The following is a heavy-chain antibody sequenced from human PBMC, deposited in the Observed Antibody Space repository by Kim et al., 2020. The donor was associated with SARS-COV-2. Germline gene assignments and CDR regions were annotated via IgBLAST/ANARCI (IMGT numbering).Heavy chain of an antibody. D-gene: IGHD2-15*01. CDR1: GFTFSSYA. CDR3: VSGVRIHTMDVVVVAVSDYYGMDV. CDR2: ISYDGSNK. V-gene: IGHV3-30*04. J-gene: IGHJ6*02. Sequence: GGSLRLSCAASGFTFSSYAMHWVRQAPGKGLEWVAVISYDGSNKYYADSVKGRFTISRDNSKNTLYLQMNSLRAEDTAVYYCVSGVRIHTMDVVVVAVSDYYGMDVWGQGTTVTVSS.